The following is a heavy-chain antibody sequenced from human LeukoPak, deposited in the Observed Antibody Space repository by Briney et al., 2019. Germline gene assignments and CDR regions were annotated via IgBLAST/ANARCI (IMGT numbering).Heavy chain of an antibody. V-gene: IGHV4-59*01. J-gene: IGHJ4*02. D-gene: IGHD7-27*01. CDR3: ARMSLRLGYHDY. CDR2: IHYGGST. CDR1: GGSLSGYY. Sequence: PSETLSLTCRLSGGSLSGYYWGWVRQPPGKRREWIGYIHYGGSTNYPPPLQNRHNILIDMSRSQFSLRLTSVTVADTAISYCARMSLRLGYHDYWGPGALVTVSS.